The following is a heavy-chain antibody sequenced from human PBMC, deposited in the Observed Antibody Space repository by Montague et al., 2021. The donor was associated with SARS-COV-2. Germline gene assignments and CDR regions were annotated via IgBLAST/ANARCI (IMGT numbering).Heavy chain of an antibody. CDR2: MSYSGSA. D-gene: IGHD3-22*01. CDR1: GATISSDY. CDR3: ARTSDPSNFDSTGYYGAFDV. Sequence: SETLSLTCTVSGATISSDYWSWIRQSPGKGLEWIGYMSYSGSATYNPSLGSRVAISRDTSKNQFSLTLIPATAADTAIYYCARTSDPSNFDSTGYYGAFDVWGQGTTVIVFS. V-gene: IGHV4-59*01. J-gene: IGHJ3*01.